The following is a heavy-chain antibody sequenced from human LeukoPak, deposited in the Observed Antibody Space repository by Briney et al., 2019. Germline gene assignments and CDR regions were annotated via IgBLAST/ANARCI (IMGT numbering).Heavy chain of an antibody. V-gene: IGHV3-21*01. CDR2: ISSSSSYI. CDR1: GFTFSSYS. CDR3: ARDWNGSGSYYNEPFDP. Sequence: GGSLRLSCAASGFTFSSYSMNWVRQAPGKGLEWVSSISSSSSYIYYADSVKGRFTISRDNAKNSLYLQMNSLRAEDTAVDYCARDWNGSGSYYNEPFDPWGQGTLVTVSS. D-gene: IGHD3-10*01. J-gene: IGHJ5*02.